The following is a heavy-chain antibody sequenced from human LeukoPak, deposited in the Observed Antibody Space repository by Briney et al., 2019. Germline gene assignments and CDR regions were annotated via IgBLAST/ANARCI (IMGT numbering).Heavy chain of an antibody. CDR3: ARGYSSSWLISGGAFDI. CDR1: GGSISSYY. J-gene: IGHJ3*02. Sequence: SETLSLTCTVSGGSISSYYWSWIRQPAGKGLEWIGRIYTSGSTNYNPFLKSRVTMSVDTSKNQFSLKLSSVTAADTAVYYCARGYSSSWLISGGAFDIWGQGTMVTVSS. V-gene: IGHV4-4*07. D-gene: IGHD6-13*01. CDR2: IYTSGST.